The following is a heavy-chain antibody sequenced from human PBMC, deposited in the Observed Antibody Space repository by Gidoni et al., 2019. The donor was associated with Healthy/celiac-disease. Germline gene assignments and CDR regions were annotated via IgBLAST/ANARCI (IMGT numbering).Heavy chain of an antibody. V-gene: IGHV3-21*01. CDR3: ARTDFWSGIPDTTNDL. D-gene: IGHD3-3*01. Sequence: EVLLVESGGGLVKPGGSLSLSCAASGFTFRRYSMNWVRQAPGKGLEWVSSISSSSSYIYYADSVKGRFTITRDNAKNSLYLQMNSLRAEDTAVYYCARTDFWSGIPDTTNDLWGRGTLVTVSS. J-gene: IGHJ2*01. CDR2: ISSSSSYI. CDR1: GFTFRRYS.